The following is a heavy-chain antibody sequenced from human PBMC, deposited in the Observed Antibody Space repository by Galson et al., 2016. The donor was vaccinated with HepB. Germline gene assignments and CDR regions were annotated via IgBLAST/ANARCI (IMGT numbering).Heavy chain of an antibody. V-gene: IGHV3-66*01. D-gene: IGHD6-6*01. CDR2: LYRDGFT. Sequence: SLRLSCAASGFVVSSTYMAWVRQAPGRGLECVSLLYRDGFTYYADSVKGRFTISRDNSKNTFYLQMNSLRADETAVYYCARDGRQDRGSILDCWGQGTLVTVSS. CDR1: GFVVSSTY. CDR3: ARDGRQDRGSILDC. J-gene: IGHJ4*02.